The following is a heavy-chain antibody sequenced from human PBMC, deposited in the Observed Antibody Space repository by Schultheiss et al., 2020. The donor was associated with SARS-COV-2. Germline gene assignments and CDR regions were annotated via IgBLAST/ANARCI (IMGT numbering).Heavy chain of an antibody. CDR1: GGSISSYY. Sequence: LSLTCTVSGGSISSYYWSWIRQAPGKGLEWVSAISGSGGNTYYADSVKGRFTISRDNSKNTLYLQMSSLRAEDTAVYYCARDGTGYFDYWGQGTLVTVSS. D-gene: IGHD6-13*01. J-gene: IGHJ4*02. CDR3: ARDGTGYFDY. V-gene: IGHV3-23*01. CDR2: ISGSGGNT.